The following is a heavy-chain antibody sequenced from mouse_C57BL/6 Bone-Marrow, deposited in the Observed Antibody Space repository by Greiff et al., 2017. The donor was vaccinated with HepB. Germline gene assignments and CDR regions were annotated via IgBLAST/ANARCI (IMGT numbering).Heavy chain of an antibody. J-gene: IGHJ4*01. CDR2: ISYSGST. CDR3: ASWLLRGIYAMDY. Sequence: EVQLQESGPGMVKPSQSLSLTCTVTGYSITSGYDWHWIRHFPGNKLEWMGYISYSGSTNYNPSLKSRISITHDTSKNHFFLKLNSVTTEDTATYYCASWLLRGIYAMDYWGQGTSVTVSS. D-gene: IGHD2-3*01. CDR1: GYSITSGYD. V-gene: IGHV3-1*01.